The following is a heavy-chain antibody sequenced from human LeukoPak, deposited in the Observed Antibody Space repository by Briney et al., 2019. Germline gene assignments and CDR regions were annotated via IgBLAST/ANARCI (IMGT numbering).Heavy chain of an antibody. Sequence: GGSLRLSCAASGFTFSSYAMHWVRQAPGKGLEWVAVISYDGSNKYYADSVKGRFTISRDNAKNTLYLQMNSLRAEDTAVYYCARGARGRSYYPSNAFDIWGQGTMVTVSS. J-gene: IGHJ3*02. CDR3: ARGARGRSYYPSNAFDI. D-gene: IGHD1-26*01. V-gene: IGHV3-30-3*01. CDR1: GFTFSSYA. CDR2: ISYDGSNK.